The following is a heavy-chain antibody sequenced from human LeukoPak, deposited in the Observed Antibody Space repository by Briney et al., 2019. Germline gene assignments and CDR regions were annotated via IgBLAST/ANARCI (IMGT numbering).Heavy chain of an antibody. Sequence: SETLSLTCAVYGGPFSGYYWSWIRQPPGKGLEWIGEINHSGSTNYNPSLKSRVTISVDTSKNQFSLKLSSVTAADTAVYYCARGGYYYYGSGSYFYWGQGTLVTVSS. J-gene: IGHJ4*02. V-gene: IGHV4-34*01. CDR2: INHSGST. D-gene: IGHD3-10*01. CDR3: ARGGYYYYGSGSYFY. CDR1: GGPFSGYY.